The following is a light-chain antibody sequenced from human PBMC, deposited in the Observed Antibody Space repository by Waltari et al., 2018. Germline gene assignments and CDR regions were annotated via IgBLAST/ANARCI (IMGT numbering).Light chain of an antibody. J-gene: IGLJ3*02. CDR1: RNNVADQG. V-gene: IGLV10-54*04. Sequence: QAGLTQPPSVSKGLGQTATLSCTGHRNNVADQGPAWLQQHQGHPPKLLSYRNSNRPSGISEKFSTSRSGNTASLTITGLQPEDEADYYCSAWDRSLSAWVFGGGTKLTVL. CDR2: RNS. CDR3: SAWDRSLSAWV.